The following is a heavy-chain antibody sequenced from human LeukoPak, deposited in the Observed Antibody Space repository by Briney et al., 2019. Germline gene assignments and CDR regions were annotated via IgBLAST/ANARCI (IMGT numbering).Heavy chain of an antibody. CDR3: ARPYRPYDSSGYYYGFDY. CDR1: GGSFSGYY. D-gene: IGHD3-22*01. J-gene: IGHJ4*02. V-gene: IGHV4-34*01. Sequence: SETLSLTCAVYGGSFSGYYWSWIRQPPGKGLEWIREINHSGSTNYNPSLKSRVTISVDTSKNQFSLKLSSVTAADTAVYYCARPYRPYDSSGYYYGFDYWGQGTLVTVSS. CDR2: INHSGST.